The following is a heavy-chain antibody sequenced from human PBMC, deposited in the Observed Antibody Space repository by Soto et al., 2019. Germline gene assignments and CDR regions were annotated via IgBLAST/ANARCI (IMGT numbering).Heavy chain of an antibody. J-gene: IGHJ4*02. CDR3: ARESEDLTSNFDY. CDR1: GFTFTRYS. Sequence: GGSLRLSCAASGFTFTRYSMNWVRQAPGKGLEWVSSISSTTNYIYYGDSVKGRFTISRDNAKNSLYLEMNSLRAEDTAVYYCARESEDLTSNFDYWGQGTLVTVSS. CDR2: ISSTTNYI. V-gene: IGHV3-21*06.